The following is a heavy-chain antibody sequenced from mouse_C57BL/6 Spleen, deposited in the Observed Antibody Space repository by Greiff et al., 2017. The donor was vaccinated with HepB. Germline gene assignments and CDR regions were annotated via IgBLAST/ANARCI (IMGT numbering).Heavy chain of an antibody. J-gene: IGHJ2*01. Sequence: QVQLQQPGAELVRPGTSVKLSCKASGYTFTSYWMHWVKQRPGQGLEWIGVIDPSDSYTNYNQKFKGKATLTVDTSSSTAYMQLSSLTSEDSAVYYCARWGYSNYLYYFDYWGQGTTLTVSS. D-gene: IGHD2-5*01. CDR3: ARWGYSNYLYYFDY. CDR2: IDPSDSYT. V-gene: IGHV1-59*01. CDR1: GYTFTSYW.